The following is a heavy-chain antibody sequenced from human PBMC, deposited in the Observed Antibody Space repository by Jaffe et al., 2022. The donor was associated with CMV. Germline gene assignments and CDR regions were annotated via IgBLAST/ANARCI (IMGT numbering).Heavy chain of an antibody. J-gene: IGHJ6*03. CDR1: GGSISSYY. V-gene: IGHV4-59*08. D-gene: IGHD2-2*01. CDR3: ARTLGYCSSTSCYWDYYYYYYMDV. Sequence: QVQLQESGPGLVKPSETLSLTCTVSGGSISSYYWSWIRQPPGKGLEWIGYIYYSGSTNYNPSLKSRVTISVDTSKNQFSLKLSSVTAADTAVYYCARTLGYCSSTSCYWDYYYYYYMDVWGKGTTVTVSS. CDR2: IYYSGST.